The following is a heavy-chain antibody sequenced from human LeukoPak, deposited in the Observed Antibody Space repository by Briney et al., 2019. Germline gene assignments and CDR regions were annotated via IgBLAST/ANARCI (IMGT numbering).Heavy chain of an antibody. Sequence: GGSLRLSCAASGFTFSSYSMNWVRQAPGKGLEWVSSMSVSSGLIYYADSVKGRFTISRDNAMSSLYLQMNRLRVEDTAVYYCAREFAGSASGAGYWGQGTLVTVSS. V-gene: IGHV3-21*01. D-gene: IGHD1-26*01. J-gene: IGHJ4*02. CDR3: AREFAGSASGAGY. CDR1: GFTFSSYS. CDR2: MSVSSGLI.